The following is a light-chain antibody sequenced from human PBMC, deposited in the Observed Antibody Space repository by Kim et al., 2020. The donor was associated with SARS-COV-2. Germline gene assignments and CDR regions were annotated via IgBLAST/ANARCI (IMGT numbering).Light chain of an antibody. Sequence: PGERAALSCRASQSVSSSYLAWYQQKPGQAPRLLIYGASSRATGIPDRFSGSGSGTDFTLTITRLEPDDFAVYYCQQFGTSPLTFGGGTKVDIK. CDR3: QQFGTSPLT. V-gene: IGKV3-20*01. CDR2: GAS. CDR1: QSVSSSY. J-gene: IGKJ4*01.